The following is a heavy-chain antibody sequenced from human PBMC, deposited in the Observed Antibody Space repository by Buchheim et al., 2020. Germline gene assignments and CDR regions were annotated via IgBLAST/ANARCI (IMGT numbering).Heavy chain of an antibody. J-gene: IGHJ5*02. CDR3: ARHAHVPLGFDP. CDR1: GGSISSGGYS. V-gene: IGHV4-30-4*07. CDR2: IYYSGST. Sequence: QVQLQESGPGLVKPSQTLSLTCAVSGGSISSGGYSWSWIRQPPGKGLEWIGYIYYSGSTYYNPSPKSRVTISVDTSKTHFSLKLSSVTAADTAVYYCARHAHVPLGFDPWGQGTL.